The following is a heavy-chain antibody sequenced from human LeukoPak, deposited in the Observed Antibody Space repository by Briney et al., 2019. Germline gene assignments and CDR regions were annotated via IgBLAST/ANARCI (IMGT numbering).Heavy chain of an antibody. CDR2: IYYSGDT. CDR3: ASLLNGGVAHWFDP. Sequence: SETLSLTCTVSGGSISNTNYYWGWIRQPPGKGLEWIGNIYYSGDTYYNSSLKSRVTISVDTSKNQFSLKLSSVTAADTAVYYCASLLNGGVAHWFDPWGQGTLVTVSS. CDR1: GGSISNTNYY. J-gene: IGHJ5*02. D-gene: IGHD7-27*01. V-gene: IGHV4-39*01.